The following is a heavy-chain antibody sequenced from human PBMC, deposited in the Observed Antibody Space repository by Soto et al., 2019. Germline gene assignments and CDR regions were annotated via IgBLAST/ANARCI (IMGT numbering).Heavy chain of an antibody. Sequence: QLQLPESGSGLVKPSQTLSLTCAVSGGSISSGGYSWRWSRQPPGKGLEWIGYIYHSGSTYYNPSLKNRFTISGDRSKNQLSLKLSSVTAADTAVYYCARVPDRWGQGTLVTVSS. CDR1: GGSISSGGYS. J-gene: IGHJ5*02. V-gene: IGHV4-30-2*01. CDR3: ARVPDR. CDR2: IYHSGST.